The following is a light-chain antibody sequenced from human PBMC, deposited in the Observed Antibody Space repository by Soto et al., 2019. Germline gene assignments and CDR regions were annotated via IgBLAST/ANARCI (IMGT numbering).Light chain of an antibody. CDR1: QSLLHSNGYNY. CDR3: MQALQTQFT. Sequence: DIVMTQSPLSLPVTPGEPASISCRSSQSLLHSNGYNYLDWYLQKPGQSPQLLIYLGSNRASGVPDRFSCSGSGTDFTLKISRVEAEDVGVYYCMQALQTQFTFGGGTKVEIK. J-gene: IGKJ4*01. V-gene: IGKV2-28*01. CDR2: LGS.